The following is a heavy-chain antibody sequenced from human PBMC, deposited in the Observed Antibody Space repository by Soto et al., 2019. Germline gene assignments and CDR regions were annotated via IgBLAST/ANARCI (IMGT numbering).Heavy chain of an antibody. J-gene: IGHJ5*02. D-gene: IGHD3-16*02. Sequence: GASVKVSCKASGYTFTSYGISWVRQAPGQGLEWMGWISAYNGNTNYAQKLQGRVTMTTDTSTSTAYMELRSLRSDDTAVYYCAREYYDYIWGSYRYTSNNWFDPWGQGTLVTVSS. CDR3: AREYYDYIWGSYRYTSNNWFDP. CDR2: ISAYNGNT. V-gene: IGHV1-18*01. CDR1: GYTFTSYG.